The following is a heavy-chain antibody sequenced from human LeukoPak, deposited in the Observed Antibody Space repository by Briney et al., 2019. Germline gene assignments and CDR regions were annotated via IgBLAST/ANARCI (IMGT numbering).Heavy chain of an antibody. J-gene: IGHJ6*03. Sequence: TSETLSLTCSVSGASISSNYWTWIRQPPGKGLEWIGNIYYRGTTNYNPSLKIRVTISVDQSKKQFSLNLISVTAADQSLYFFAXXXXXRTNCFYYXMDVWGXGTTVTVSS. V-gene: IGHV4-59*01. CDR3: AXXXXXRTNCFYYXMDV. D-gene: IGHD2-2*01. CDR1: GASISSNY. CDR2: IYYRGTT.